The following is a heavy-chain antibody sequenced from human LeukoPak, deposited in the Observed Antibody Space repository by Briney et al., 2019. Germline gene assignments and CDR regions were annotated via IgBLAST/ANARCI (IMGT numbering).Heavy chain of an antibody. CDR1: GGSFSGYY. D-gene: IGHD2-2*01. CDR2: INHNGST. Sequence: SETLSLTCAVYGGSFSGYYWSWIRQPPGKGLEWIGEINHNGSTNYNPSLKSRVTISVDTSKNQFSLKLSSVTAADTAVYHCARGQTGAAAFDFWGPGTLVTVSS. J-gene: IGHJ4*02. CDR3: ARGQTGAAAFDF. V-gene: IGHV4-34*01.